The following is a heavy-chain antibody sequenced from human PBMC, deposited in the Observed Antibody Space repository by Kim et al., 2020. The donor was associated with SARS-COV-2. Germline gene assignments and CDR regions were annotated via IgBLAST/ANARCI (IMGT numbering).Heavy chain of an antibody. Sequence: GRSLRLSCAASGFTFSSYSMNWVRQAPGKGLEWVSSISSSSSYIYYADSVKGRFTISRDNAKTSLYLQMNSLRADATAVYSCAGGGIYGYWGQATLVTVS. CDR3: AGGGIYGY. D-gene: IGHD3-16*02. CDR1: GFTFSSYS. CDR2: ISSSSSYI. V-gene: IGHV3-21*01. J-gene: IGHJ4*02.